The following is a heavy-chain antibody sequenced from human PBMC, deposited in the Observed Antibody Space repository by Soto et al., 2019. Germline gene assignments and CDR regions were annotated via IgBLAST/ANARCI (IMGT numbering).Heavy chain of an antibody. CDR2: IIPIFGTA. CDR1: GGTFSSYA. Sequence: ASVKVSCKASGGTFSSYAISWVRQAPGQGLEWMGGIIPIFGTANYAQKFQGRVTITADESTSTAYMELSSLRSEDTAVYYCARTYYDFWSGYPSNPYYYGMEVWGQGTTVTVSS. CDR3: ARTYYDFWSGYPSNPYYYGMEV. D-gene: IGHD3-3*01. J-gene: IGHJ6*02. V-gene: IGHV1-69*13.